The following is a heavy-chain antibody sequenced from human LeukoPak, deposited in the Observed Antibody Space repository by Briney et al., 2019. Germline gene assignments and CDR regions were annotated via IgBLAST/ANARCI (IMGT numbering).Heavy chain of an antibody. CDR2: SYYSGST. D-gene: IGHD4-11*01. CDR1: GGSISSSSYY. Sequence: SETLSLTCTVSGGSISSSSYYWGWIRQPPGKGLEWIGSSYYSGSTYDNPSLKSRVTISVYTSRNQFSLKLSSVTAADTAVYYCAKTTTVTTWYFDLWGRGTLVTVSS. J-gene: IGHJ2*01. V-gene: IGHV4-39*01. CDR3: AKTTTVTTWYFDL.